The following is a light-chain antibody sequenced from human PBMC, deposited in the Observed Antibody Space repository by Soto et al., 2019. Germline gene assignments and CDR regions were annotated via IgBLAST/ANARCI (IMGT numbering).Light chain of an antibody. J-gene: IGKJ4*01. Sequence: DIQMTQSPSTLSASVGDRVTITCRASQSIRSWLAWYQQKPGKAPKLLIYKAASLESGVPSRFSGSGSGTEFTLTISSLQPDEFATYYCQQYNNYSPLTFGGGTKVEIK. V-gene: IGKV1-5*03. CDR2: KAA. CDR3: QQYNNYSPLT. CDR1: QSIRSW.